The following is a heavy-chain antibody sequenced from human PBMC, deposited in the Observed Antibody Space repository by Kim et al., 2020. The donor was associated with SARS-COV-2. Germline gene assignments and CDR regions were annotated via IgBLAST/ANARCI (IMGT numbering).Heavy chain of an antibody. D-gene: IGHD3-3*01. J-gene: IGHJ4*02. V-gene: IGHV4-31*02. Sequence: PSLQGRVTISVDTSKNQFSLKLSSGTAADTAVYYCARATTTIFGVVSEFDYWGQGTLVTVSS. CDR3: ARATTTIFGVVSEFDY.